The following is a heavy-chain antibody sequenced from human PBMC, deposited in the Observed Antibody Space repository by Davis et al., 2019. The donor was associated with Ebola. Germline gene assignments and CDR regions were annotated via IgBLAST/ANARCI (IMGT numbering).Heavy chain of an antibody. V-gene: IGHV1-18*01. D-gene: IGHD6-19*01. J-gene: IGHJ5*02. CDR2: ISAYNGNT. CDR3: ASWNRSGWYLGWFDP. CDR1: GYTFTSYG. Sequence: ASVKVSCKASGYTFTSYGISWVRQAPGQGLEWMGWISAYNGNTNYAQKLQGRVTMTTDTSTSTAYMELRSLRSDDTAVYYCASWNRSGWYLGWFDPWGQGTLVTVSS.